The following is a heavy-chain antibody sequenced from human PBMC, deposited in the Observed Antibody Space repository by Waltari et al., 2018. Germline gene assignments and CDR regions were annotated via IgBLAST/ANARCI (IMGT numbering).Heavy chain of an antibody. D-gene: IGHD3-16*02. CDR3: TAGGGDYRPFDY. J-gene: IGHJ4*02. V-gene: IGHV3-23*04. CDR2: ISRHSADI. Sequence: EVQLVESGGGLVQPGGSLRLSCVASEFTFSTYAMNWVRQAPGKGLEGVAVISRHSADIYYADSVKGRFTISKDNSNNMLYLQMNSLGAEETAPYHCTAGGGDYRPFDYWGQGTLVTVSS. CDR1: EFTFSTYA.